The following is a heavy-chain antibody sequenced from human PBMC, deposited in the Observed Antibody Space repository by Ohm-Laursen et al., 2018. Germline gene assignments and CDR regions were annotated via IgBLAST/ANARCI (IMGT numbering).Heavy chain of an antibody. CDR2: IKQDGSEK. D-gene: IGHD3-22*01. J-gene: IGHJ3*02. CDR3: ARPPRWLDAFDI. CDR1: GFTFSWYW. Sequence: GSLRLSCSASGFTFSWYWMSWVRQAPGKGLEWVANIKQDGSEKYYVDSVKGRFTISRDNAKNSLYLHMNNLRAEDTAVYYCARPPRWLDAFDIWGQGTMVTVSS. V-gene: IGHV3-7*01.